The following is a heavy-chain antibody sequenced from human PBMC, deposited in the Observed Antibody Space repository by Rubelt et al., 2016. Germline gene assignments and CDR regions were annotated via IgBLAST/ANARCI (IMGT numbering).Heavy chain of an antibody. CDR3: ARRGNWGFFDF. CDR2: LNNIGST. J-gene: IGHJ4*02. CDR1: GDSISRRY. Sequence: QVQLQESGPGLVKPSETLSLTCRVSGDSISRRYWTWFRQPPGKGLEWIGYLNNIGSTHFTPYLQSRVALSVDTSKNQFYLQLSSVTAADSAVYYCARRGNWGFFDFWGQGILVTVSS. D-gene: IGHD7-27*01. V-gene: IGHV4-4*09.